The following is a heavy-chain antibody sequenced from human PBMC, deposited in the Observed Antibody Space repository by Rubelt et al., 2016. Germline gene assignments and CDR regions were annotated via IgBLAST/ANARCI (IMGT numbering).Heavy chain of an antibody. CDR3: ARVWLGSGYEEY. J-gene: IGHJ4*01. D-gene: IGHD5-12*01. V-gene: IGHV4-34*02. CDR1: GGSFSGYY. CDR2: INDGGST. Sequence: QVQLQQWGAGLLKPSETLSLTCAVYGGSFSGYYWSWIRQPPGKGLEWIGEINDGGSTNFNPSLKSRVSMSVDNLKNQFSRKGASVTAADTAVYYCARVWLGSGYEEYWGHGTLVTVSS.